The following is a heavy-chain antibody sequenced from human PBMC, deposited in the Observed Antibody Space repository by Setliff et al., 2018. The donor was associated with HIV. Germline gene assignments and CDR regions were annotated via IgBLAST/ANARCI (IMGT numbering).Heavy chain of an antibody. J-gene: IGHJ6*03. V-gene: IGHV6-1*01. CDR1: GDSVSSNSAA. CDR2: TYYRSKWNS. D-gene: IGHD1-1*01. CDR3: ARGGDWDDNYYMDV. Sequence: SQTLSLTCAISGDSVSSNSAAWNWIRQPPSRGLEWLGRTYYRSKWNSDYAPSVKSRVTINPDTSKNKFSLQLNSVTPEDTAVYYCARGGDWDDNYYMDVWGKGTTVTVSS.